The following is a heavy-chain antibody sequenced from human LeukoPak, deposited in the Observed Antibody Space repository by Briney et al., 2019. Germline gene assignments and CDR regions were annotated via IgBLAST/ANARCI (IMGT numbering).Heavy chain of an antibody. CDR2: ISGSGGNT. Sequence: GGSLRLSCAASGFTFSTSAMSWVRQAPGKGLEWVSGISGSGGNTYYADSVKGRFTISRDNSKNTLYLQMNSLRAEDTAVYYCAKRGAEVGTTIAPGDYWGQGSLVTVSS. J-gene: IGHJ4*02. D-gene: IGHD1-26*01. V-gene: IGHV3-23*01. CDR1: GFTFSTSA. CDR3: AKRGAEVGTTIAPGDY.